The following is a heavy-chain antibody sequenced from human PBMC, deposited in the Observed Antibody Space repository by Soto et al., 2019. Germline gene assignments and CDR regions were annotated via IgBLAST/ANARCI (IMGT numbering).Heavy chain of an antibody. D-gene: IGHD1-26*01. V-gene: IGHV5-10-1*01. J-gene: IGHJ6*02. CDR2: IDPSDSYT. Sequence: GESLKISCKGSGYSFTSYWISWVRQMPGKGLEWMGRIDPSDSYTNYSPSFQGHVTISADKSISTAYLWWSSLKASDTAIYHCASAEEPYYYYYGMDVWGQGTTVTASS. CDR1: GYSFTSYW. CDR3: ASAEEPYYYYYGMDV.